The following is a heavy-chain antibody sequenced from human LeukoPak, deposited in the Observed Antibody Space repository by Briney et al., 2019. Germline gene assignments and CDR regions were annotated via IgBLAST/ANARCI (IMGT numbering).Heavy chain of an antibody. CDR1: GWSLRRYF. V-gene: IGHV4-59*01. CDR3: SRGDDDKSTLFDY. CDR2: ISSVGST. D-gene: IGHD3-3*01. Sequence: SETLSLTRPGSGWSLRRYFWNWIRQPPGKEREWMGYISSVGSTNYNLSLNSQVSISIHTSQNQLSLKLTSAPAADPGLDYCSRGDDDKSTLFDYWGQGTLVTVSS. J-gene: IGHJ4*02.